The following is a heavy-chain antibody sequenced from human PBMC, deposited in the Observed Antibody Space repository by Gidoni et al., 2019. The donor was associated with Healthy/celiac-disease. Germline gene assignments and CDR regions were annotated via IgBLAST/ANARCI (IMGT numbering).Heavy chain of an antibody. CDR3: ARGGGPQGGAPGIDY. J-gene: IGHJ4*02. V-gene: IGHV4-34*01. Sequence: QVQLQQWGAGLLKPSETLSLTCAVYGGSFRGYYWSWIRQPPGKGLEWIGEINHSGSTNYNPSLKSRVTISVDTSKNQFSLKLSSVTAADTAVYYCARGGGPQGGAPGIDYWGQGTLVTVSS. CDR2: INHSGST. D-gene: IGHD1-26*01. CDR1: GGSFRGYY.